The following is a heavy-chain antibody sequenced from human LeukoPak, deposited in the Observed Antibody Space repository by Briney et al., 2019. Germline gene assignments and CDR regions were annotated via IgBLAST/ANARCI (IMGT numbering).Heavy chain of an antibody. CDR1: GFTFSSYG. D-gene: IGHD4-23*01. J-gene: IGHJ4*02. V-gene: IGHV3-30*18. CDR2: ISYDGSDK. CDR3: AKDRSGGHFDY. Sequence: PGGSLRLSCAASGFTFSSYGMHWVRQAPGKGLEWVAVISYDGSDKYYADSVKGRFTISRDNSKNTLYLQMNSLRAEDTAVYYCAKDRSGGHFDYWGQGTLVTVSS.